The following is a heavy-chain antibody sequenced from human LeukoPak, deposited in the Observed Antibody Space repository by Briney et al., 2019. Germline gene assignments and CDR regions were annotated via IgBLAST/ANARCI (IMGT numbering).Heavy chain of an antibody. CDR2: IYYSGST. D-gene: IGHD5-18*01. Sequence: PSETLSLTCTVSGGSVSSGSYYWSWIRQPPGKGLEWIGYIYYSGSTSYNPSLKSRVTISVDASKNQFSLKLSSVTAADTAVYYCATADTAMVNDYWGQGTLVTVSS. CDR3: ATADTAMVNDY. V-gene: IGHV4-61*01. CDR1: GGSVSSGSYY. J-gene: IGHJ4*02.